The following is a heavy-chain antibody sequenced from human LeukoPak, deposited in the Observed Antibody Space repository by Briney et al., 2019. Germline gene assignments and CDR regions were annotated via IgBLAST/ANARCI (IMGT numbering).Heavy chain of an antibody. Sequence: SETLSLTCTVSGGSISSSSYYWGWIRQPPGEGLEWIGSIYYSGSTYYNPSLKSRVTISVDTSKNQFSLKLSSVTAADTAVYYCAPIAAAGRGYYYYYMDVWGKGTSVTVSS. CDR3: APIAAAGRGYYYYYMDV. CDR2: IYYSGST. CDR1: GGSISSSSYY. V-gene: IGHV4-39*01. D-gene: IGHD6-13*01. J-gene: IGHJ6*03.